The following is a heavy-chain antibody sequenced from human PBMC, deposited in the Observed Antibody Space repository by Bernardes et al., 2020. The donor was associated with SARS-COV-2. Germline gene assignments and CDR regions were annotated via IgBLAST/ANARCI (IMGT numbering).Heavy chain of an antibody. V-gene: IGHV1-24*01. CDR1: GYIVTKLY. Sequence: ASVKVSCKVSGYIVTKLYIQWVRQAPGIGLEWMGGFDPENGETAYARKSQGRVTMTEDTSTDTAYMELTSLRSEDTAVYYCAALRWERLPPGYHYALDVWGQGTTVTVSS. CDR3: AALRWERLPPGYHYALDV. J-gene: IGHJ6*02. CDR2: FDPENGET. D-gene: IGHD1-26*01.